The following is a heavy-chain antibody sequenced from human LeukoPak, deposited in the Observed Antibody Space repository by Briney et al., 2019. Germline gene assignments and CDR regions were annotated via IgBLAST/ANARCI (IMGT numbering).Heavy chain of an antibody. V-gene: IGHV6-1*01. CDR3: AREVAMIRGVKNWFDR. J-gene: IGHJ5*02. Sequence: SQTLSLTCAISGDSASSNDASWNWIRQSPSRGLEWLGRTFYRSKWYYDYEASLKSRITINPDTSKNQFSLQLNSVTPEDTAMYYCAREVAMIRGVKNWFDRWGQGTLVTVSS. CDR1: GDSASSNDAS. D-gene: IGHD3-10*01. CDR2: TFYRSKWYY.